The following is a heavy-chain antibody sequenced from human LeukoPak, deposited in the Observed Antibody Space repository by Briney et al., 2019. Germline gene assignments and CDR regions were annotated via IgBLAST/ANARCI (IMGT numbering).Heavy chain of an antibody. Sequence: PSETLSLTCTVSGGSISSGDYYWSWIRQPPGKGLEWIGYIYYSGSTYYNPSLKSRVTISVDTSKNQFSLKLSSVTAADTAVYYCARADITYYYGSAPYYFDYWGQGTLVTVSS. CDR2: IYYSGST. D-gene: IGHD3-10*01. V-gene: IGHV4-30-4*02. J-gene: IGHJ4*02. CDR1: GGSISSGDYY. CDR3: ARADITYYYGSAPYYFDY.